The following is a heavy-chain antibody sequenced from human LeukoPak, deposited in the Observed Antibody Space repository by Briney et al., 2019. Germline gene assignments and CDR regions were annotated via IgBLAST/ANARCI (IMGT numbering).Heavy chain of an antibody. CDR1: GDXVSSNTAA. CDR2: TYYRSQWYN. CDR3: ARVTVTTLEN. V-gene: IGHV6-1*01. J-gene: IGHJ4*02. D-gene: IGHD4-17*01. Sequence: SQTLSLTCAISGDXVSSNTAAWNWIRQSPSRCLEWLARTYYRSQWYNDYAVSVKSRITINPNTSKNQFSLQLNSVTPEDTAVYYCARVTVTTLENWGQGTLVTVSS.